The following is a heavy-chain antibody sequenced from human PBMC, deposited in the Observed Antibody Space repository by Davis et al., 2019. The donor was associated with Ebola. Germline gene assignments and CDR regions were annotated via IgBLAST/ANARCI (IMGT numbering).Heavy chain of an antibody. Sequence: GESLKTPCVASGFIFPTYAMSWVRQAPGKGLEWVSSLNGNGYGTFHTDSVKGRFTISRDHSKSTLYLQLNSLSAEDTAVFSCALDRPNYYGSNGGNYRSGGDYWGQGTLVTVSS. CDR1: GFIFPTYA. V-gene: IGHV3-23*01. CDR2: LNGNGYGT. D-gene: IGHD3-22*01. CDR3: ALDRPNYYGSNGGNYRSGGDY. J-gene: IGHJ4*02.